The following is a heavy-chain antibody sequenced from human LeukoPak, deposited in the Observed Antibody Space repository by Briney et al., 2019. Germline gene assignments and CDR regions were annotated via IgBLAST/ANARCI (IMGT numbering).Heavy chain of an antibody. CDR1: GGSISGYY. CDR3: ARERGDMVRVFDY. CDR2: IYTTGST. Sequence: SETLSLTCTVSGGSISGYYWDWIRQPAGKGLECIGRIYTTGSTNYSPSLKSRVSMSMDTSKNQFSLNLNSVTAADTAVYYCARERGDMVRVFDYWGQGTVVTVSS. J-gene: IGHJ4*02. V-gene: IGHV4-4*07. D-gene: IGHD3-10*01.